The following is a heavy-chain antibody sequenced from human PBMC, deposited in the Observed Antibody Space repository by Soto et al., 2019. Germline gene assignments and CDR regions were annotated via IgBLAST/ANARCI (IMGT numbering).Heavy chain of an antibody. Sequence: PGGSLRLSCSASGFTFSDYAMHWVRQAPGKGLEYVSSISTNGGGTYYADSVKGRFTISRDNSKNTLYLQMNSLRAEDTAVYYCARDRIPTGMDVWGQGTTVTVSS. J-gene: IGHJ6*02. CDR1: GFTFSDYA. CDR2: ISTNGGGT. CDR3: ARDRIPTGMDV. V-gene: IGHV3-64*04.